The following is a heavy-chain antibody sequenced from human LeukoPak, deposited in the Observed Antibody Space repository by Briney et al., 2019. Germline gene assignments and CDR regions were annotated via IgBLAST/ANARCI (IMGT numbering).Heavy chain of an antibody. V-gene: IGHV3-48*02. CDR2: ISSNSSTI. CDR3: ARGGTYPYFDY. CDR1: GFTFSSYS. J-gene: IGHJ4*02. Sequence: GGSLRLSCAASGFTFSSYSMNWVRQAPGKGLEWVSYISSNSSTIYYADSVKGRFTISRDNAKNSLHLQMNSLRDEDTAVYYCARGGTYPYFDYWGQGTLVTVSS. D-gene: IGHD1-1*01.